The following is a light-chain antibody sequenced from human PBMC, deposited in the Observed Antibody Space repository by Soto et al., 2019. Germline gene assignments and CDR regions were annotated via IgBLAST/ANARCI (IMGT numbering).Light chain of an antibody. CDR3: CSYAGSSPPVV. Sequence: QSALTQPASVSGSPGQSITISCTGTSSDVGNYNFVSWYQQHPGKAPKVMIYEGSKRPSGVSNRFSGSKSGNRASLTISGLQAEDEADYYCCSYAGSSPPVVFGGGTKLTVL. CDR2: EGS. J-gene: IGLJ2*01. CDR1: SSDVGNYNF. V-gene: IGLV2-23*01.